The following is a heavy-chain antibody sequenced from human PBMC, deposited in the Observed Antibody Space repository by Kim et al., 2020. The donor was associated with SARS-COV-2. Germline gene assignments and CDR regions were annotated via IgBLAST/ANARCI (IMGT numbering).Heavy chain of an antibody. V-gene: IGHV3-30*02. Sequence: FTISRDNAKNTLYLQMNSLRAEDTAVYYCAKDNILEDSSGWIYYYYGMDVWGQGTTVTVSS. D-gene: IGHD6-19*01. J-gene: IGHJ6*02. CDR3: AKDNILEDSSGWIYYYYGMDV.